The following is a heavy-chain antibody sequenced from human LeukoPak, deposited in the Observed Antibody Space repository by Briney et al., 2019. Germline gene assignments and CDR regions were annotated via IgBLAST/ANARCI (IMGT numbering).Heavy chain of an antibody. D-gene: IGHD3-22*01. CDR2: ISSSGDNT. Sequence: PGGSLRLSCAASGFTFSDYYMSWVRQAPGKGLEWVSGISSSGDNTLYAASVKGRFTISRDNSKNTLYVQMNSLRAEDTAVYYCAKSYYFHSSGYYSLIAFDVWGQGTMVTVSS. J-gene: IGHJ3*01. CDR3: AKSYYFHSSGYYSLIAFDV. CDR1: GFTFSDYY. V-gene: IGHV3-23*01.